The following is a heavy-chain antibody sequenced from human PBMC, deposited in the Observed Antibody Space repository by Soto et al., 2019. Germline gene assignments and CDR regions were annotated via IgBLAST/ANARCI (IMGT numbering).Heavy chain of an antibody. CDR3: TTRMTAHFDY. D-gene: IGHD2-21*02. J-gene: IGHJ4*02. Sequence: RWSLRLSCGASGFTCSQYTLNWCRRAPGKGLEWVSTISDRPTGHTHYAESVRGRFTISRDDSRDTVFLQMDSLRAEDTAVYYCTTRMTAHFDYWGQGVLVTVSS. CDR2: ISDRPTGHT. V-gene: IGHV3-23*01. CDR1: GFTCSQYT.